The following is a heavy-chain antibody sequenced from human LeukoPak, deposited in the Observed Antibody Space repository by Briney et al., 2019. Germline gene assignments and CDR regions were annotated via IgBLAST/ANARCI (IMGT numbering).Heavy chain of an antibody. CDR1: GFSFSNYA. Sequence: GRSLRLSCAASGFSFSNYAMHWVRQAPGKGLEWVAVISLDGSEMHYADSVKGRFTISRDNAKKTLHLRLNSLRTDDTSVYYCARGKGEFERYYYYFPLDVWGQGTTVIVSS. V-gene: IGHV3-30-3*01. CDR2: ISLDGSEM. D-gene: IGHD3-10*01. J-gene: IGHJ6*02. CDR3: ARGKGEFERYYYYFPLDV.